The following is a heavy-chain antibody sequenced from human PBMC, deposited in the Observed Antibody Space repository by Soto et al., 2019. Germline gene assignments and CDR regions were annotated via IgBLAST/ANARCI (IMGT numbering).Heavy chain of an antibody. CDR3: ARGYFDFWSGYYPLDY. V-gene: IGHV1-18*01. J-gene: IGHJ4*02. Sequence: ASVKVSCKASGYTFNIYGITWVRQAPGQGPEWMGRISTDNGKTKYAPKFQGRVTITKDSSTNTASLELRSLRSDDTAVYYCARGYFDFWSGYYPLDYWGQGALVIVSS. CDR2: ISTDNGKT. D-gene: IGHD3-3*01. CDR1: GYTFNIYG.